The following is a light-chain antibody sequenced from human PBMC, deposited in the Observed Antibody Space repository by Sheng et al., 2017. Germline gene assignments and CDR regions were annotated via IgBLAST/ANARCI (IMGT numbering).Light chain of an antibody. CDR2: AAS. V-gene: IGKV1-39*01. J-gene: IGKJ2*01. CDR3: LQDYNSPYT. CDR1: QTISRY. Sequence: DIQMTQSPSSLSASVGDRVTISCRAGQTISRYLNWYQQIPGRVPKLLIFAASVLQNGVPSRFSGSGSDTDFTLTISSLQPEDFATYYCLQDYNSPYTFGQGTRLEMK.